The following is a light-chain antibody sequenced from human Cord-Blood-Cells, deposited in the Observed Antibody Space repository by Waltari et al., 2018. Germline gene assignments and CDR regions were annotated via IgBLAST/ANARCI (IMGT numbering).Light chain of an antibody. J-gene: IGLJ1*01. CDR2: EGS. V-gene: IGLV2-23*01. CDR3: CSYAGSSTYV. CDR1: SSDVGSYNP. Sequence: QSALTHPASVSGSPGQSITISCTGTSSDVGSYNPVSWYQQHPGKAPKLMIYEGSKRPSGVSNRFSGSKSGNTASLTISGLQAEDEADYYCCSYAGSSTYVFGTGTKVTVL.